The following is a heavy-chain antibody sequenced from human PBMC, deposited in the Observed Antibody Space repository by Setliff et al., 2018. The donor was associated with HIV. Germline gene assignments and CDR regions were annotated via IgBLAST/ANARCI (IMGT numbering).Heavy chain of an antibody. CDR1: GYTFTKLA. Sequence: ASVKVSCKASGYTFTKLAINWVRQAPGQGLEWMGRIIFIFGDTNYAQKFQGRVTMTRDTSITTAYMELSRLTSDDTAVYYCARGSTAVNYYYNHMDVWGKGTTVTVSS. V-gene: IGHV1-2*02. D-gene: IGHD2-2*01. CDR2: IIFIFGDT. J-gene: IGHJ6*03. CDR3: ARGSTAVNYYYNHMDV.